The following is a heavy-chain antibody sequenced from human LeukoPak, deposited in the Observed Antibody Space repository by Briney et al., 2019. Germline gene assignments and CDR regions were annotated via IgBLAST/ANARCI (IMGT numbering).Heavy chain of an antibody. J-gene: IGHJ4*02. Sequence: PGRSLRLSCAASGFTFSSYGMHWVRQAPGKGLEWVAVISYDGSNKYYADSVKGRFTISRDNSKNTLYLQMNSLRAEDTAVYYCAKDGCYDYVGVFDYWGQGTLVTVSS. CDR2: ISYDGSNK. V-gene: IGHV3-30*18. D-gene: IGHD5-12*01. CDR1: GFTFSSYG. CDR3: AKDGCYDYVGVFDY.